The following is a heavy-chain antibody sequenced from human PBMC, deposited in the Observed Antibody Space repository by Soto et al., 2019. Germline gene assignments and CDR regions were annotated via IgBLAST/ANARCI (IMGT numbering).Heavy chain of an antibody. Sequence: LSLTCTVSNGSISNYYWSWIRQPPGKGLEWIGYIYYSGSTNYNPSLKSRVTISVDTSKNQFSLKLTSVTTADTAVCYCARETTVTTFGWFDPWGQGTLVTVSS. CDR2: IYYSGST. D-gene: IGHD4-17*01. J-gene: IGHJ5*02. CDR1: NGSISNYY. V-gene: IGHV4-59*01. CDR3: ARETTVTTFGWFDP.